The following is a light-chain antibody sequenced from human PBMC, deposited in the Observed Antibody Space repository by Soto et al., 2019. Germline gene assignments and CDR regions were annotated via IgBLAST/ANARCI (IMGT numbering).Light chain of an antibody. J-gene: IGKJ2*01. Sequence: EIVLTQSPGTLSLSPGERATLSCRASQSVSSNYLAWYQQNPGQAHRLLSYGASSRATGITDRFSGSGSGTDCTCTLRRLEPEDLAVYYCQQHGGSPSYTFGQGTKLEIQ. CDR1: QSVSSNY. V-gene: IGKV3-20*01. CDR3: QQHGGSPSYT. CDR2: GAS.